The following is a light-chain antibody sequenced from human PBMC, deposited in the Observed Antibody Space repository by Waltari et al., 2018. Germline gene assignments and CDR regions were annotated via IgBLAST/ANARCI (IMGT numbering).Light chain of an antibody. CDR1: QDISNY. J-gene: IGKJ2*01. CDR2: DAS. Sequence: DIQMTQSPSSLSTSVGDRVTITCQASQDISNYLNWYQQKPGKAPKLLIYDASNLETGVPSRFSGSGSGTNFIFTISSLQPEDIATYYCHQYDNLPYTFGQGTKLDIK. CDR3: HQYDNLPYT. V-gene: IGKV1-33*01.